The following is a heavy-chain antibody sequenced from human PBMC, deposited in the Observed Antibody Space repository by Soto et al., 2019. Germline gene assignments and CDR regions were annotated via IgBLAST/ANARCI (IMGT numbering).Heavy chain of an antibody. Sequence: GASVKVSCKASGYTFSKQNMHWVRQAPGQGLEWMGWLNGGNGVTQYSEKFQGRVTLTGDTSASIAYMELSSLTSGDTGVYYCVTYDYGLDGFCGQGRLVTVFS. J-gene: IGHJ4*01. CDR1: GYTFSKQN. CDR2: LNGGNGVT. D-gene: IGHD3-16*01. CDR3: VTYDYGLDGF. V-gene: IGHV1-3*01.